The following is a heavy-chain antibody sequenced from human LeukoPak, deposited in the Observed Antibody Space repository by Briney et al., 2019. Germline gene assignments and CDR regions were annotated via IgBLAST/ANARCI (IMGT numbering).Heavy chain of an antibody. CDR3: AKEGYPADDY. Sequence: GGSLRLSCAGSGFTFSNYAMTWVRQAPGKGLEWVSGISSSGGTTYYADSVKGRFTISRDNSKNTLYLQINSLRAEDTAVYYCAKEGYPADDYWGQGTLATVSS. J-gene: IGHJ4*02. CDR1: GFTFSNYA. D-gene: IGHD5-12*01. V-gene: IGHV3-23*01. CDR2: ISSSGGTT.